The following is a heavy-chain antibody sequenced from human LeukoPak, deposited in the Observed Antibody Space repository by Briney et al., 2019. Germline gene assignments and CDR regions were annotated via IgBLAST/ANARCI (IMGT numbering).Heavy chain of an antibody. V-gene: IGHV3-7*03. J-gene: IGHJ5*02. CDR1: GFTFSNHW. CDR2: IKQDGSDK. CDR3: IVFGDLNH. Sequence: GGSLRLSCAASGFTFSNHWMTWVRQAPGKGLEWVANIKQDGSDKNHVDSVKGRFTISRDTSKNTLYLQINSLRVEDTAVYYCIVFGDLNHWGQGTLVTVSS. D-gene: IGHD4-17*01.